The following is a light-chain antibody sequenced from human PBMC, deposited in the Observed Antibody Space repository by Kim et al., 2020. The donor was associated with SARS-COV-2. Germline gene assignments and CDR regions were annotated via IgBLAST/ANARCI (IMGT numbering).Light chain of an antibody. CDR2: DVR. Sequence: GQSVTISCTGASSDVGGYHYVSWYQQHPGKAPKLMIYDVRKRPSGVPDRFSGSKSGNTASLTISGLQAEDEADYYCCSYAGSYGVVFGGGTQLTVL. J-gene: IGLJ2*01. CDR1: SSDVGGYHY. CDR3: CSYAGSYGVV. V-gene: IGLV2-11*01.